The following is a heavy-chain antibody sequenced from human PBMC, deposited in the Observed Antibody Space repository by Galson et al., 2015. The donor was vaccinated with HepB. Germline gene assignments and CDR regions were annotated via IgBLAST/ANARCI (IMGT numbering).Heavy chain of an antibody. CDR2: ISGSGGIT. J-gene: IGHJ5*02. CDR1: GFTFSGYA. Sequence: SLRLSCAASGFTFSGYAMSWVRRAPGKGPEWVSAISGSGGITYYADSVKGRFTISRDNFKNTLYLQMNSLKAEDTAVYYCAKDRGGHCGGDCYSSFDPWGQGTLVTVSS. V-gene: IGHV3-23*01. CDR3: AKDRGGHCGGDCYSSFDP. D-gene: IGHD2-21*02.